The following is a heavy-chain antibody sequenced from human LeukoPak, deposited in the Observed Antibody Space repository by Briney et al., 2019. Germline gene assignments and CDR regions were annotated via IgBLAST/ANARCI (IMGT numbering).Heavy chain of an antibody. CDR1: GGSINNYY. J-gene: IGHJ3*02. CDR2: MYSGGST. Sequence: SETLSLTCTVSGGSINNYYWSWIRQPAGKGLEWLGRMYSGGSTNYNPSLKRRVTMSVDTSKNQFSLKMSSVTAADTAVYYCAREAGDSSGYYYDKGAFDIWGQGTMVTVSS. D-gene: IGHD3-22*01. V-gene: IGHV4-4*07. CDR3: AREAGDSSGYYYDKGAFDI.